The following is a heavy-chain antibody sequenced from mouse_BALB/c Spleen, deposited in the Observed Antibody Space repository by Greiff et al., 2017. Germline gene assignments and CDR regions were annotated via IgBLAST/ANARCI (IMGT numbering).Heavy chain of an antibody. Sequence: EVQLQQSGPELVKPGASVKMSCKASGYTFTSYVMHWVKQKPGQGLEWIGYINPYNDGTKYNEKFKGKATLTSDKSSSTAYMELSSLTSEDSAVYYCARRGYYGTSSYAMDYWGQGTSVTVSS. V-gene: IGHV1-14*01. J-gene: IGHJ4*01. CDR2: INPYNDGT. CDR3: ARRGYYGTSSYAMDY. CDR1: GYTFTSYV. D-gene: IGHD1-1*01.